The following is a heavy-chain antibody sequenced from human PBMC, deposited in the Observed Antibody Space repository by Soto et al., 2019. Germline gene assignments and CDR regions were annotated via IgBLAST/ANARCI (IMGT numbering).Heavy chain of an antibody. J-gene: IGHJ6*02. D-gene: IGHD3-9*01. V-gene: IGHV3-74*01. CDR2: INSAGSST. CDR3: ARVGYYDIFTGQQHYYYYGMDV. CDR1: GFTFSSYW. Sequence: EVQLMESGGGLVQPGGSLRLSCAASGFTFSSYWMHWVRQAPGKGLVWVSRINSAGSSTSYADSVNGRFTISRANAKNTLYLQMNSRIGEDTDVSYCARVGYYDIFTGQQHYYYYGMDVWGPGNTVTVS.